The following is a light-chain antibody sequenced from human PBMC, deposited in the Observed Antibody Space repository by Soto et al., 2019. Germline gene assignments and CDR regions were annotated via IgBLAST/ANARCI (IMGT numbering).Light chain of an antibody. Sequence: EIVMTQSPATLSVSPGERATLSCRASQSVNSNLAWYQQKPGQAPRLLIYGASTRATAIPARFSGSGSGTEFTLTISSLQSEHFAVYYCQQYNDWPPRTFGQGTKVEIK. V-gene: IGKV3-15*01. CDR1: QSVNSN. J-gene: IGKJ1*01. CDR2: GAS. CDR3: QQYNDWPPRT.